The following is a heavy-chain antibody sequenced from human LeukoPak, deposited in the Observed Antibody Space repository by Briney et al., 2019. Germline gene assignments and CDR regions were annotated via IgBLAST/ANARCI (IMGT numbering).Heavy chain of an antibody. V-gene: IGHV3-53*01. J-gene: IGHJ6*02. CDR3: ARDSVADPTYYYYYGMDV. CDR2: IYSGGST. D-gene: IGHD6-19*01. CDR1: GLTFSSYA. Sequence: PGGSLRLSCAASGLTFSSYAMSWVRQAPGKGLEWVSVIYSGGSTYYADSVKGRFTISRDNSKNTLYLQMNSLRAEDTAVYYCARDSVADPTYYYYYGMDVWGQGTTVTVSS.